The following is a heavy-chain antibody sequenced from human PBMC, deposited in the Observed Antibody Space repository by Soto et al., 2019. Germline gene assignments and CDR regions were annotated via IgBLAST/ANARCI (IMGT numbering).Heavy chain of an antibody. CDR2: IYHSGNT. Sequence: QVQLQESGPGLVKPSGTLSLTCAVSGGSISSSNWWSWVRQPPGKGLEWIGEIYHSGNTNYNPSLKSRVTMAVDKPRNQFSLKLSSVPAADTAVYYCARRWGEGRVDYWGQGTLVTVSS. J-gene: IGHJ4*02. V-gene: IGHV4-4*02. CDR1: GGSISSSNW. D-gene: IGHD3-10*01. CDR3: ARRWGEGRVDY.